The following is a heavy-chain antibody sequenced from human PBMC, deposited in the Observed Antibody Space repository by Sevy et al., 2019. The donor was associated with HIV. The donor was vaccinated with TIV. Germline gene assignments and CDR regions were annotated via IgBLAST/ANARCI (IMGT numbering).Heavy chain of an antibody. CDR3: AKTETVYYYGMDV. CDR2: IYYSGNT. V-gene: IGHV4-39*01. CDR1: GGSTGSSYY. D-gene: IGHD1-1*01. J-gene: IGHJ6*02. Sequence: SETLSLTCTISGGSTGSSYYWGWVRQRPGKGLELIGTIYYSGNTDYNPSLKSRVTISVDRSKNQVSLKLSSVTAADTAVYYCAKTETVYYYGMDVWGQGTSVTVSS.